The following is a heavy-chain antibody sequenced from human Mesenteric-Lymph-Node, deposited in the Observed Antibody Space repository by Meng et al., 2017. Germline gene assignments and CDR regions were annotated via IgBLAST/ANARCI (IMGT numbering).Heavy chain of an antibody. V-gene: IGHV4-31*03. CDR2: IYYSGKI. CDR3: ARVSPNYGSGTYIDWFDP. J-gene: IGHJ5*02. Sequence: SETLSLTCTVSGASVSSGGYYWSWIRQHPEKGLEWIGFIYYSGKIFYNPSLKSRVTISLDTSENQFYLKLSSVTAADTAVYYCARVSPNYGSGTYIDWFDPWGQGTLVPSPQ. D-gene: IGHD3-10*01. CDR1: GASVSSGGYY.